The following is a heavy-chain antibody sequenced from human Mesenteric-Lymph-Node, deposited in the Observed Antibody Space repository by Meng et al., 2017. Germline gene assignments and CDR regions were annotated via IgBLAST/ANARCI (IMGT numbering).Heavy chain of an antibody. D-gene: IGHD6-19*01. V-gene: IGHV1-2*06. CDR3: AHQAVAGTRGWFDP. CDR1: GYTFTGYY. J-gene: IGHJ5*02. Sequence: QGQRVQAGAEVEKPGASGKVSCKASGYTFTGYYMHWVRQAPGQGLEWMGRINPNSGGTNYAQKFQGRVTMTRDTSISTAYMELSRLRSDDTAVYYCAHQAVAGTRGWFDPWGQGTLVTVSS. CDR2: INPNSGGT.